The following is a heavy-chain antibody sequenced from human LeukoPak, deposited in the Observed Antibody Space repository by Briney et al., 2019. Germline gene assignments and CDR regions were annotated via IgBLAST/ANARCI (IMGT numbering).Heavy chain of an antibody. CDR3: ARGLVVVPAAIDGDYYYYMDV. CDR1: GFTFSSYA. D-gene: IGHD2-2*01. J-gene: IGHJ6*03. CDR2: ISYDGSNK. Sequence: QTGGSLRLSCAASGFTFSSYAIHWVRQAPGKGLEWVAVISYDGSNKYYADSVKGRFTISRDNSKNTLYLQMNSLRAEDTAVYYCARGLVVVPAAIDGDYYYYMDVWGKGTTVTVSS. V-gene: IGHV3-30*01.